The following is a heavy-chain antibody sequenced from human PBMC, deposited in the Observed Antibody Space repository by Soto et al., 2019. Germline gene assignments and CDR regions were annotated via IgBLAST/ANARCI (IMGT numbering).Heavy chain of an antibody. J-gene: IGHJ5*02. Sequence: GASVKVSCKASGGTSTIYTITWVRQAPGQGLAWLGRIVPMLGITNYARNFQDRLTITADQSKGTAYMELTSLRSEDTAVYYCAADLAPTDPYNWFEPWGQGTLVTVSS. V-gene: IGHV1-69*02. CDR1: GGTSTIYT. CDR2: IVPMLGIT. D-gene: IGHD1-1*01. CDR3: AADLAPTDPYNWFEP.